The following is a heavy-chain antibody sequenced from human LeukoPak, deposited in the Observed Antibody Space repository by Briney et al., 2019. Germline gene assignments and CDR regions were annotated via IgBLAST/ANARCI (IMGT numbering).Heavy chain of an antibody. D-gene: IGHD3-3*01. V-gene: IGHV3-7*01. Sequence: GGSLRLSCAASGFTFSSYSMNWVRQAPGKGLEWVANIKQDGSEKYYVDSVKGRFTTSRDNAKNSLYLQMNSLRAEDTAVYYCARETSYYDFWSGYGSWGQGTLVTVSS. CDR3: ARETSYYDFWSGYGS. J-gene: IGHJ4*02. CDR1: GFTFSSYS. CDR2: IKQDGSEK.